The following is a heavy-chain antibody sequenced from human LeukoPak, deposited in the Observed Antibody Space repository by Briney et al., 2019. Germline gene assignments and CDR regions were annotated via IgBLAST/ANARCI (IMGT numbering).Heavy chain of an antibody. Sequence: SETLSLTCTVSGYSISSGYYWGWIRQPPGKGLQWIGIIYESGLTYYNPSLNSRVTISVDTSKNQFSLKLSSVTAADTAVYYCARDRDYYDSSGYYWYFDLWGRGTLVTVSS. CDR3: ARDRDYYDSSGYYWYFDL. V-gene: IGHV4-38-2*02. CDR2: IYESGLT. D-gene: IGHD3-22*01. J-gene: IGHJ2*01. CDR1: GYSISSGYY.